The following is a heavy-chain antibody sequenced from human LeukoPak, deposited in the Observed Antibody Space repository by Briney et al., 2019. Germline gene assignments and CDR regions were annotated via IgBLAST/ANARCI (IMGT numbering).Heavy chain of an antibody. D-gene: IGHD2-2*02. CDR2: IYYSGST. CDR1: GGSISSYY. CDR3: ARLGSGYCSSTSCYTNYFDY. V-gene: IGHV4-59*04. J-gene: IGHJ4*02. Sequence: SETLSLTCTVSGGSISSYYWSWIRQPPGKGLEWIGYIYYSGSTYYNPSLKSRVTISVDTSKNQFSLKLSSVTAADTAVYYCARLGSGYCSSTSCYTNYFDYWGQGTLVTVSS.